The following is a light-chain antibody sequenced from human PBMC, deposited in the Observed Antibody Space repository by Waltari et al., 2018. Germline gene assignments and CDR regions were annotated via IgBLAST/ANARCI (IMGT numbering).Light chain of an antibody. CDR3: ASYTSSSTWV. V-gene: IGLV2-14*03. CDR1: SSDVGGYNY. CDR2: DVT. Sequence: QSALTQPASVSGSPGQSITISCSGTSSDVGGYNYVSWYQQHPNKAPKVIIFDVTNRPSGVSNRFSGYKSGNTATLTISGLQTEDEADYFCASYTSSSTWVFGGGTKVTVL. J-gene: IGLJ3*02.